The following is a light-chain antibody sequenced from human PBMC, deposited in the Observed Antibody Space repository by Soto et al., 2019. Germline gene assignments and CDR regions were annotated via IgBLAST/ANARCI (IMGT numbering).Light chain of an antibody. J-gene: IGKJ1*01. CDR2: GAS. CDR1: QSVSSSY. Sequence: EIVLTQSPGTLSLSPGERATLSCRASQSVSSSYLAWYQQKPGQAPRLLIYGASSMDTGIPDRFSGSGSGTDFTLTISRLEPEDFAVYYCQQYGSSPQTFGQGTKVEIK. V-gene: IGKV3-20*01. CDR3: QQYGSSPQT.